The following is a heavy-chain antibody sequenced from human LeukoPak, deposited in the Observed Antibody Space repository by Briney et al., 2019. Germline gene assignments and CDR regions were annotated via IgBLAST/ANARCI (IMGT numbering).Heavy chain of an antibody. Sequence: ASVKVSCKASGYIFTNSSISWVRQAPGQGLEWMGWISAYNGNTNYAQKFQGRVSMTTDTSTSTAYMELRSLRSDDTAIYYCARWDGYSSSPDYWGQGTLVTVSS. J-gene: IGHJ4*02. D-gene: IGHD6-13*01. CDR3: ARWDGYSSSPDY. CDR1: GYIFTNSS. V-gene: IGHV1-18*01. CDR2: ISAYNGNT.